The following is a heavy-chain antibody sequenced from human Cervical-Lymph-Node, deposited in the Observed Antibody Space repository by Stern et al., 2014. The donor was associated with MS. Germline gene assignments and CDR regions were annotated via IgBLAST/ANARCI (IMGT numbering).Heavy chain of an antibody. J-gene: IGHJ6*02. CDR1: GFTFLSSA. D-gene: IGHD3-10*01. Sequence: QLVQSGPEVKRPGTSVWVSCKASGFTFLSSAMQWVLQARGQRLEWIGFIVVDSAYARYAEKFHDRVTISRDMSTSTVNMELSSLRSEDTAVYYCAAEGEYIRSGIYHYTGMDVWGQGTTVTVSS. CDR2: IVVDSAYA. CDR3: AAEGEYIRSGIYHYTGMDV. V-gene: IGHV1-58*02.